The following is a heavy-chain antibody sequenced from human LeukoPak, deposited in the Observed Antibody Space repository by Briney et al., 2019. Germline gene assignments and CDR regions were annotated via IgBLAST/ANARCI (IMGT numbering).Heavy chain of an antibody. J-gene: IGHJ4*02. Sequence: SSETLSLTCAVYGGSFSGYYWSWIRQPPGKGLEWIGEINHSGSTNYNPSLKSRVTISVDTSKNQFSLKLSSVTAADTAVYYCARVGYCSGGSCNSAVYWGQGTLVTVSS. CDR3: ARVGYCSGGSCNSAVY. CDR1: GGSFSGYY. V-gene: IGHV4-34*01. D-gene: IGHD2-15*01. CDR2: INHSGST.